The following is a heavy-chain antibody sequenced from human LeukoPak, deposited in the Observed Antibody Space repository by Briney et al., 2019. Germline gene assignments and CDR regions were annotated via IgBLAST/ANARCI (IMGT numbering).Heavy chain of an antibody. J-gene: IGHJ4*02. CDR3: ARDVYSSSWGSFDC. CDR2: ISSKGGST. V-gene: IGHV3-64*01. CDR1: GFTFSSYA. Sequence: GGSLRLSCAASGFTFSSYAMHWVRQAPGKGLEYVSTISSKGGSTYYANSVKGRFTISRDNSKNTLYLQMGSLRAEDMAVYYCARDVYSSSWGSFDCWGQGSLVTVSS. D-gene: IGHD6-13*01.